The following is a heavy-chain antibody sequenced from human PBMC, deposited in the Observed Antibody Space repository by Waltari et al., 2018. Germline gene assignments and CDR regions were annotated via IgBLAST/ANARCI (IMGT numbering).Heavy chain of an antibody. CDR2: IIPIFGTA. Sequence: QVQLVQSGAEVKKPGSSVKVSCKASGRTFSSYAISWVRHHPGQGVEWMGGIIPIFGTANYAQKFQGRVTITADESTSTAYMELSSLRSEDTAVYYCARHPTASGSYYYFDYWGQGTLVTVSS. J-gene: IGHJ4*02. D-gene: IGHD1-26*01. CDR1: GRTFSSYA. V-gene: IGHV1-69*12. CDR3: ARHPTASGSYYYFDY.